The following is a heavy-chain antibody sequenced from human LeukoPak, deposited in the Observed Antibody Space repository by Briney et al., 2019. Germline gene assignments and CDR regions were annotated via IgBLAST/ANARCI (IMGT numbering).Heavy chain of an antibody. D-gene: IGHD5-18*01. CDR1: GFTFDDYA. CDR2: ISGKSGSM. Sequence: GGSLRLSCAASGFTFDDYAMHWVRQAPGKGLEWVSGISGKSGSMEYADSVKGRFTISRDNAKNSLYLQMNSLRAEDMALYYCAKDMDTAMASGGLFDYWGQGTLVTVSS. J-gene: IGHJ4*02. V-gene: IGHV3-9*03. CDR3: AKDMDTAMASGGLFDY.